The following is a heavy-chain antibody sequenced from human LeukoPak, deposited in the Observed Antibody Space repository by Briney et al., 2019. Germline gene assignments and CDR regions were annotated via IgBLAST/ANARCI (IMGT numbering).Heavy chain of an antibody. CDR2: INYMGKN. V-gene: IGHV4-34*01. D-gene: IGHD3-16*02. Sequence: SETLSLTCAVSGGSFSNYFWTWIRQSPGKGLEWIGEINYMGKNFYNPSLKSRVSISVDRSKNQVSLNLSSVTAADTALYYCAKQGRQIPFGGVVAIAPFDIWGQGTMVTVSS. J-gene: IGHJ3*02. CDR3: AKQGRQIPFGGVVAIAPFDI. CDR1: GGSFSNYF.